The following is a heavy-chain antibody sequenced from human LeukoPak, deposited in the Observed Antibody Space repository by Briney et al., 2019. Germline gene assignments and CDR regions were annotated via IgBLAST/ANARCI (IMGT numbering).Heavy chain of an antibody. V-gene: IGHV3-30-3*01. CDR2: ISYDGSNK. Sequence: HPGRSLRLSCAASGFTFSSYAMHWVRQAPGKGLEWVAVISYDGSNKYYADSVKGRFTISRDNSKNTLYLQMNSLRAEDTAVYYCAKDDAFDIWGQGTMVTVSS. CDR1: GFTFSSYA. CDR3: AKDDAFDI. J-gene: IGHJ3*02.